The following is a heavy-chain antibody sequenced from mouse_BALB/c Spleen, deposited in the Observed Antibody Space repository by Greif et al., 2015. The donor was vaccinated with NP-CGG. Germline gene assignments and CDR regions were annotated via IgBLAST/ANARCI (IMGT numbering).Heavy chain of an antibody. CDR3: AKNGYPYWYFDV. V-gene: IGHV2-5*01. CDR1: GFSLTSYG. D-gene: IGHD2-2*01. J-gene: IGHJ1*01. CDR2: IWRGGST. Sequence: VQLQESGPGLVQPSQSLSITCTVSGFSLTSYGVHWVRQSPGKGLEWLGVIWRGGSTDYNAAFMSRLSITKDNSKSQVFFKINSLQADDTAIYYCAKNGYPYWYFDVWGAGTTVTVSS.